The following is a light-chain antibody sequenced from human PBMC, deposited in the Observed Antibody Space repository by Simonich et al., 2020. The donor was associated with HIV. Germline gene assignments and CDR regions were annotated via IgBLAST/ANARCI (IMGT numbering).Light chain of an antibody. CDR3: QQYNNWPPWT. V-gene: IGKV3-15*01. CDR1: QNVSSN. CDR2: GAA. J-gene: IGKJ1*01. Sequence: EIVMTQSPATLSVSPGERATLSCRASQNVSSNLAWYRQRPGPAPRLLIFGAATRATGIPARFSGSGSGTEFTLTISSLQSEDFAVYYCQQYNNWPPWTFGQGTKVEIK.